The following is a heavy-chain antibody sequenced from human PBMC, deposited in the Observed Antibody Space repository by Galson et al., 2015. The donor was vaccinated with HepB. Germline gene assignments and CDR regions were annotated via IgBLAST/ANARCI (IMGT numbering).Heavy chain of an antibody. D-gene: IGHD3-3*01. J-gene: IGHJ6*02. CDR3: ARAPITIFYYYGMDV. Sequence: SLRLSCAASGFTFSSYGMHWVRQAPGKGLEWVAVIWYDGSNKYYADSVKGRFTISRDNSKNTLYLQMNSLRAEDTAVYYCARAPITIFYYYGMDVWGQGTTVTVSS. CDR1: GFTFSSYG. CDR2: IWYDGSNK. V-gene: IGHV3-33*01.